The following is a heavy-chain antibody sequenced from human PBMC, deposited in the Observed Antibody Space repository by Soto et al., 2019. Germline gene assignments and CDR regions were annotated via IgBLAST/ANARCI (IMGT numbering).Heavy chain of an antibody. V-gene: IGHV3-30*18. Sequence: QVQLVESGGGVVQPGRSLRLSCAASGFTFSSYGMHWVRQAPGKGLEWVAVISYDGSNKYYADSVKGRFTISRDNSKNAVYLQMNSLRAEDTAVYYCAKGVLVPAAIPEEWFDYWGQGTLVTVSS. CDR2: ISYDGSNK. CDR3: AKGVLVPAAIPEEWFDY. CDR1: GFTFSSYG. J-gene: IGHJ4*02. D-gene: IGHD2-2*01.